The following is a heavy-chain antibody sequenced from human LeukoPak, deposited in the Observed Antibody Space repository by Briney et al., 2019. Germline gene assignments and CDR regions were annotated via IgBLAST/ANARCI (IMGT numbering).Heavy chain of an antibody. CDR1: GFTFSSYG. V-gene: IGHV3-21*01. CDR2: ISSSSGYI. Sequence: GGTLRLSCAASGFTFSSYGVSWVRQAPGQGLEWVSSISSSSGYIWYVDSVKGRFTISRDNAKNSLYLQMNSLRAEDTAVYYCARDLGVIVHPSDYWGQGTLVTVSS. J-gene: IGHJ4*02. D-gene: IGHD3-16*02. CDR3: ARDLGVIVHPSDY.